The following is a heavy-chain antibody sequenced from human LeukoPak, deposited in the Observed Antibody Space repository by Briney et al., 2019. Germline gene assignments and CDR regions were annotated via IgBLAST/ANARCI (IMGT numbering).Heavy chain of an antibody. CDR1: GGTFSSYA. V-gene: IGHV1-69*05. D-gene: IGHD2-21*02. CDR2: IIPIFGTA. J-gene: IGHJ5*02. Sequence: SVKVSCKXSGGTFSSYAISWVRQAPGQGLEWMGRIIPIFGTANYAQKFQGRVTITTDESTSTAYMELSSLRSEDTAVYYCARVSLSYCGGDCYGPHNWFDPWGPGTLVTVSS. CDR3: ARVSLSYCGGDCYGPHNWFDP.